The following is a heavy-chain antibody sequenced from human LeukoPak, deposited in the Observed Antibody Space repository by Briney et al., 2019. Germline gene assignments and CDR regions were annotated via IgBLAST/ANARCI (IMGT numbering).Heavy chain of an antibody. CDR3: ARVHYYYDSSGYPDY. CDR1: GGSFSGYY. CDR2: INHSGST. V-gene: IGHV4-34*01. J-gene: IGHJ4*02. Sequence: PSETLSLTCAVYGGSFSGYYWSWIRQPPGKGLEWIGEINHSGSTNYNPSLRSRVTISVDTSKNQFSLKLSSVTAADTAVYYCARVHYYYDSSGYPDYWGQGTLVTVSS. D-gene: IGHD3-22*01.